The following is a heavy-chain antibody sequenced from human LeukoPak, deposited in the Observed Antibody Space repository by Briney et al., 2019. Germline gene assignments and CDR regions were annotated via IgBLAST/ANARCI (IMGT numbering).Heavy chain of an antibody. V-gene: IGHV4-39*01. CDR3: ARHRQVTMVRGVISYYYYMDV. D-gene: IGHD3-10*01. Sequence: SETLSLTCTVSGGSISSSSYYWGWIRQPPGTGLEWLGSIYYSGSTYYNPTLKSRVTISVDTSKNQFSLKLSSVTAADTAVYYCARHRQVTMVRGVISYYYYMDVWGKGTTVTISS. CDR2: IYYSGST. J-gene: IGHJ6*03. CDR1: GGSISSSSYY.